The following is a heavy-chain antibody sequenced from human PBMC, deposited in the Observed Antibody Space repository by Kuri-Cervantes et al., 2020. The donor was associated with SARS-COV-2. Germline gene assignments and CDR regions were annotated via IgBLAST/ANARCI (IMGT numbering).Heavy chain of an antibody. D-gene: IGHD2-2*01. CDR3: ARGWGGYCSSTSCYYYYYGMDV. J-gene: IGHJ6*02. Sequence: SETLSLTCAVYGGSFSDYYWSWIRQPPGKGLEGIGYIYYSGSTYYNPSLKSRVTISVDTSKNQFSLKLSSVTATDTAVYYFARGWGGYCSSTSCYYYYYGMDVWGQGTTVTVSS. CDR1: GGSFSDYY. CDR2: IYYSGST. V-gene: IGHV4-30-4*02.